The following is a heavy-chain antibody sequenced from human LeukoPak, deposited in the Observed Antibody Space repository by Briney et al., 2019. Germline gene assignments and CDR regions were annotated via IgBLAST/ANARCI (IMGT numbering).Heavy chain of an antibody. J-gene: IGHJ6*03. CDR2: IYYSGST. CDR1: GGSISSSSYH. V-gene: IGHV4-39*01. D-gene: IGHD6-19*01. Sequence: SETLSLTCTVSGGSISSSSYHWGWIRQPPGKGLEWIGSIYYSGSTYYNPSLKSRVTISVDTSKNQFSLKLSSVTAADTAVYYCARLTYSSGGYYYMDVWGKGTTVTISS. CDR3: ARLTYSSGGYYYMDV.